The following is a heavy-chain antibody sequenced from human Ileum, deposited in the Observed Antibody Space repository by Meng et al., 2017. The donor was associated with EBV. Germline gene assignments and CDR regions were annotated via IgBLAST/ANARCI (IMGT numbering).Heavy chain of an antibody. V-gene: IGHV3-53*01. D-gene: IGHD3-10*01. J-gene: IGHJ4*02. CDR1: GFTISDNY. CDR2: IYDGINT. Sequence: DVELVESGGGLIQPGGSLRLACVVSGFTISDNYMTWVRQSPGKGLEWVSIIYDGINTYYADSVKGRFTISRDKSKNTLYLQMNSLRAEDTAVYYCAVRYTSGSYLRFDYWGQGTLVTVSS. CDR3: AVRYTSGSYLRFDY.